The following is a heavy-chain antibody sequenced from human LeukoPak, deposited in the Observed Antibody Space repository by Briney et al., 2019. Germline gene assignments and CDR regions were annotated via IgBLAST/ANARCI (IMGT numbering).Heavy chain of an antibody. Sequence: PGGSLRLSCAASGFTFSSYGMHWVRQAPGKGLEWVAGISYDGSNKYYADSVKGRFTISRDNSKNTLYLQMNSLRAEDTAVYYCAKPRGLDYYDSSVILDYWGQGTLVTVSS. CDR2: ISYDGSNK. D-gene: IGHD3-22*01. CDR3: AKPRGLDYYDSSVILDY. J-gene: IGHJ4*02. CDR1: GFTFSSYG. V-gene: IGHV3-30*18.